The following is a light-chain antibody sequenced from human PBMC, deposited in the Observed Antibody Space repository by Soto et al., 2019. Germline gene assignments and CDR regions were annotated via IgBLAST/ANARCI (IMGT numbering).Light chain of an antibody. CDR2: GAS. V-gene: IGKV3-20*01. Sequence: EDVLTQSPGTLSLSPGERATLSCRASQSIKNNQLAWYKQTPGQAPRLLIYGASSRATGIPDRFSGSGSGTDFTLTISRLEPEDFAVYYWQQHGISHIPFGQGTRLEIK. CDR1: QSIKNNQ. J-gene: IGKJ5*01. CDR3: QQHGISHIP.